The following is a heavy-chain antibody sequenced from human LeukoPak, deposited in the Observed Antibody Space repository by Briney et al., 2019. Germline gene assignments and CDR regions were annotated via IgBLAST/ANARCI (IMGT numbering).Heavy chain of an antibody. CDR3: ARGATYAYYQDY. V-gene: IGHV3-23*01. Sequence: GGSLRLSCAASGFTFSRYAMSWVRQAPGKGLECVSSIIDSGDSTYYADSVKGRFTISRDNSKNTLYLQMNSLRAEDTAVYYCARGATYAYYQDYWGQGTLVTVSS. CDR1: GFTFSRYA. D-gene: IGHD1-26*01. CDR2: IIDSGDST. J-gene: IGHJ4*02.